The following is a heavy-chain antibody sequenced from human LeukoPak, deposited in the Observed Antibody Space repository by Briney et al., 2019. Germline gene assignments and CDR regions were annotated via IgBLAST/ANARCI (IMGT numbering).Heavy chain of an antibody. CDR2: IYHSGST. J-gene: IGHJ4*02. CDR1: GGSISSGGYY. Sequence: SETLSLTCTVSGGSISSGGYYWSWIRQPPGKGLEWIGYIYHSGSTYYNPSLKSRITISVDRSKNQFSLKLSSVTAADTAVYYCAGLIAADPQLDCWGQGTLVTVSS. CDR3: AGLIAADPQLDC. V-gene: IGHV4-30-2*01. D-gene: IGHD6-13*01.